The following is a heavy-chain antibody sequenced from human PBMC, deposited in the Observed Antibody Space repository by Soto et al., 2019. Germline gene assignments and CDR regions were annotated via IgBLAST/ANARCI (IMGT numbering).Heavy chain of an antibody. J-gene: IGHJ6*03. Sequence: SETLSLTCAVYGGSFSGYYWSWIRQPPGKGLEWIGEINHSGSTNYNPSLKSRVTISVDTSKNQFSLKLSSVTAADTAVYYCASVPGEAYYYYYYMDVWGKGTTVTVSS. V-gene: IGHV4-34*01. CDR2: INHSGST. CDR3: ASVPGEAYYYYYYMDV. D-gene: IGHD3-16*01. CDR1: GGSFSGYY.